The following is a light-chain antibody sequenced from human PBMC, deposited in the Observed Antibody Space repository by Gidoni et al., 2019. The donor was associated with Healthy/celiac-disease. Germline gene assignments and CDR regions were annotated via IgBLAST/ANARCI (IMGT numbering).Light chain of an antibody. CDR3: QQYDNLPR. CDR2: DAS. V-gene: IGKV1-33*01. CDR1: QDITNY. J-gene: IGKJ4*01. Sequence: DIPMTQSPSSLSASVGDRVTITCQASQDITNYLNWYQQKPGKAPKLLIYDASNLETGVPSRFSGSGSGTDFTFTISSLQPEDIATYYCQQYDNLPRFGGGTKVEIK.